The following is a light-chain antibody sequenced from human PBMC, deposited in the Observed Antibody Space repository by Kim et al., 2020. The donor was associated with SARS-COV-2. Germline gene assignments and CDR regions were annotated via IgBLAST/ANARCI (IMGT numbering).Light chain of an antibody. CDR1: QDIANS. CDR3: QKYNSAPCT. Sequence: DIQMTQSPSSLSASVGDRVTITCRASQDIANSLAWYQQKPGKVPQVLIYAASTLQSGVPSRCSGSGSGTEFTLTIGSLQTEDVATYYCQKYNSAPCTFGPGTKVDIK. V-gene: IGKV1-27*01. CDR2: AAS. J-gene: IGKJ1*01.